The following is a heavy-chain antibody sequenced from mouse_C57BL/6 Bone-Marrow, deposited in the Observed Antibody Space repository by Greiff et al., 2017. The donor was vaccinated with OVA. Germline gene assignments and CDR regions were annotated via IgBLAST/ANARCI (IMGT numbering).Heavy chain of an antibody. Sequence: VQGVESGAELVKPGASVKISCKASGYAFSSYWMNWVKQRPGKGLEWIGQIYPGDGDTNYNGKLKGKATLTADKSSSTAYMQLSSLTSEDSAVYFCATLGRDAMDYWGQGTSVTVSS. CDR3: ATLGRDAMDY. CDR2: IYPGDGDT. J-gene: IGHJ4*01. D-gene: IGHD4-1*01. CDR1: GYAFSSYW. V-gene: IGHV1-80*01.